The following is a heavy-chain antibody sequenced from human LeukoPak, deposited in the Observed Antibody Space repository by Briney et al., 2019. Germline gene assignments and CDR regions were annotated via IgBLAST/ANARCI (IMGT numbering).Heavy chain of an antibody. CDR2: INSDGSST. V-gene: IGHV3-74*01. J-gene: IGHJ6*02. CDR3: ARDGDCSGGSCYTGGGGMDV. Sequence: PGGSLRLSCAASGFTFSSYWMHWVRQAPGKGLVWVSRINSDGSSTSYADSVKGRFTISRDNAKNSLYLQMNSLRAEDTAVYYCARDGDCSGGSCYTGGGGMDVWGQGTTVTVSS. D-gene: IGHD2-15*01. CDR1: GFTFSSYW.